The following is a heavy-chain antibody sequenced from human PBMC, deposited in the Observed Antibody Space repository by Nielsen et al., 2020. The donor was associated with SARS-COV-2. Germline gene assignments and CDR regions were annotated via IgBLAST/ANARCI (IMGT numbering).Heavy chain of an antibody. D-gene: IGHD5-12*01. CDR2: INWNGGST. CDR1: GFTFDDYG. J-gene: IGHJ4*02. CDR3: FASGYDIDY. V-gene: IGHV3-20*04. Sequence: GESLKISCAASGFTFDDYGMSWVRQAPGKGLEWVSGINWNGGSTGYADSVKGRFTISRDNAKNSLYLQMNSLRAEDTALYYCFASGYDIDYWGQGTLVTVSS.